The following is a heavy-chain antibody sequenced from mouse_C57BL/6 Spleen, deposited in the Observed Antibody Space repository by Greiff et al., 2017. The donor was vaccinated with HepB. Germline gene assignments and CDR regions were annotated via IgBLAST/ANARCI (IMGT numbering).Heavy chain of an antibody. V-gene: IGHV2-9-1*01. J-gene: IGHJ4*01. D-gene: IGHD2-4*01. CDR2: IWTGGGS. Sequence: VQLQESGPGLVAPSPSLSITCTVSGFSFTSYAISWVRQPPGKGLEWLGVIWTGGGSNYNSALKSKLSISKDNTTSQVFLKMNILQTDDTARYYCARNFDYDEGYYYAMDYWGQGTSVTVSS. CDR1: GFSFTSYA. CDR3: ARNFDYDEGYYYAMDY.